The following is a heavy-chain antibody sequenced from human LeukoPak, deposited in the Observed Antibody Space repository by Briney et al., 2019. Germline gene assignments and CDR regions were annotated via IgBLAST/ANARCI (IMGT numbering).Heavy chain of an antibody. CDR3: ARGLRRGDY. CDR2: ISSNGGSI. J-gene: IGHJ4*02. Sequence: GGSLRLSCSASGFTFNSYVMHWVRQAPGKGLEYVSAISSNGGSIYYADSVKGRFTISRDNAKVSLYLEMNSLRAEDAAVYYCARGLRRGDYWGQGTLVTVSS. V-gene: IGHV3-64*04. CDR1: GFTFNSYV. D-gene: IGHD4-17*01.